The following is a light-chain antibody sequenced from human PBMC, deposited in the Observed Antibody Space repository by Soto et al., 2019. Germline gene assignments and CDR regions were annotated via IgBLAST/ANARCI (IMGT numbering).Light chain of an antibody. V-gene: IGLV4-69*01. CDR2: VNSDGSH. CDR1: SGHSSYA. Sequence: QLVLTQSPSASASLGASVKLTCTLSSGHSSYAIAWHQQQPEKGPRYLMKVNSDGSHSKGDGIPDRFSGSSSGAERYLTISRLQSDDEADYYCQTWGTGIRVFGGGTKLTVL. CDR3: QTWGTGIRV. J-gene: IGLJ3*02.